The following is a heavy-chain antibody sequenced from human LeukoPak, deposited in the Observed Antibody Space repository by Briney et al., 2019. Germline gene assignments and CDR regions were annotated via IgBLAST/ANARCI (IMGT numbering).Heavy chain of an antibody. V-gene: IGHV3-30*02. J-gene: IGHJ4*02. D-gene: IGHD3-16*01. CDR2: VRYDGSNK. CDR1: GFTFRTYW. Sequence: PGGSLRLSCAASGFTFRTYWMSWVRQAPGKGLEWVAFVRYDGSNKYYADSVKGRFTISRDNSKNTLYLQMDSLRAEDTAVYYCAKFPSTYSPSFDYWGQGTLVTVSS. CDR3: AKFPSTYSPSFDY.